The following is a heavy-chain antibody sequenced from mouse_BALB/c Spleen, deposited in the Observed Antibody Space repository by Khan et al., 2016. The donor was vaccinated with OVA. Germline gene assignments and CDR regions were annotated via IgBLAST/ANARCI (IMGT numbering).Heavy chain of an antibody. CDR3: VRGGITTGYFDY. V-gene: IGHV1-87*01. D-gene: IGHD1-1*01. Sequence: QVQLKQSGTELARPGASVKLSCKASGYTFTSYWMQWVKQRPGQGLEWIGAIYPGDGNTRYTQKFKGMATLTADKSSSTAYMQLSSLASEDSAVYFCVRGGITTGYFDYWGQGTTLTVSS. J-gene: IGHJ2*01. CDR1: GYTFTSYW. CDR2: IYPGDGNT.